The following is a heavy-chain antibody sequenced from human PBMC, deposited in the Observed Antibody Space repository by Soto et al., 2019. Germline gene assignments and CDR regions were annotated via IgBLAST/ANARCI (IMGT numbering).Heavy chain of an antibody. CDR2: IFHDGTA. V-gene: IGHV4-4*01. J-gene: IGHJ4*02. CDR3: ARLVYDTRLNYMYFDF. CDR1: GFSISSGNW. Sequence: PXETLPLTCTVSGFSISSGNWWTWVRQTPRRGLEYIGEIFHDGTANYYPSFERRVAISVDTSKNQFSLKLTSVTAADTAIYFCARLVYDTRLNYMYFDFWGQGTLVTVSS. D-gene: IGHD2-8*01.